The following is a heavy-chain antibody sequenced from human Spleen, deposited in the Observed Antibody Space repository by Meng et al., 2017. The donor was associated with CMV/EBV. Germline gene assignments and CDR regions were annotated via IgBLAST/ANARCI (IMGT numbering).Heavy chain of an antibody. J-gene: IGHJ4*02. V-gene: IGHV1-2*02. D-gene: IGHD3-10*01. CDR1: YY. Sequence: YYMHGGRQATGQGLEWMGWINHNSGGTNYAQKFQGRVTMTRDTSISTAYMELSRLRSDDTAVYYCARGPYKWGYYGSGSYPGPFDYWGQGTLVTVSS. CDR2: INHNSGGT. CDR3: ARGPYKWGYYGSGSYPGPFDY.